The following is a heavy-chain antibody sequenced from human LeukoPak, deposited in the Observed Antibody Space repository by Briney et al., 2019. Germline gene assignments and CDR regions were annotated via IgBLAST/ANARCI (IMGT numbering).Heavy chain of an antibody. J-gene: IGHJ4*02. CDR2: IRYDGSNK. CDR1: GFTFSSYG. D-gene: IGHD2-21*02. V-gene: IGHV3-30*02. CDR3: ARGYNCGGDCYNY. Sequence: NPGGSLRLSCAASGFTFSSYGMHWVRQAPGKGLEWVAFIRYDGSNKYYADSVKGRFTISRDNAKNSLYLQMNSLRADDTAVYYCARGYNCGGDCYNYWGQGTLVTVSS.